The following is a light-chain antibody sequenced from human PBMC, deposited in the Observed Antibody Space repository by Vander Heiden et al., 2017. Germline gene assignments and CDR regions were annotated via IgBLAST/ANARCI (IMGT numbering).Light chain of an antibody. CDR2: EVT. V-gene: IGLV2-14*01. J-gene: IGLJ1*01. Sequence: QSALTQPASVSGSPGQSLTISCTGTNRDVGGYNYVSWYQQHPGKAPKLLIFEVTSRPSGVSNRFSGSKSGNTASLTISGLQAEDEADYYCSSHTSNTIPFVFGTGTTVTVL. CDR1: NRDVGGYNY. CDR3: SSHTSNTIPFV.